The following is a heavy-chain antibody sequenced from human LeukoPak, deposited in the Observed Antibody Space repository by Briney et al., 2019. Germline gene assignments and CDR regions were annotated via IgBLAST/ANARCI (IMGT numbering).Heavy chain of an antibody. D-gene: IGHD3-10*01. CDR3: AKEWRFGELLPDALDY. J-gene: IGHJ4*02. CDR2: IWYDGSNK. V-gene: IGHV3-33*06. CDR1: GFTFSSYG. Sequence: AGGSLRLSCAASGFTFSSYGMHWVRQAPGKGLEWVAVIWYDGSNKYYADSVKGRFTISRDNSKNTLYLQMNSLRAEDTAVYYCAKEWRFGELLPDALDYWGQGTLVTVSS.